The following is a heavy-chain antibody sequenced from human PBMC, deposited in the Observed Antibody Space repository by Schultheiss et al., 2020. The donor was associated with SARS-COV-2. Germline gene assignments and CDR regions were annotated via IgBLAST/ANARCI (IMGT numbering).Heavy chain of an antibody. CDR2: IHYSGST. J-gene: IGHJ4*02. Sequence: SETLSLTCTVSGGSISSYYWSWIRQPPGKGLEWIGYIHYSGSTNYNPSLKSRVTISVDTSKNQFSLKLSSVTAADTAVYYCARGRDYVWGSYRRNGDYWGQGTLVTVSS. CDR1: GGSISSYY. V-gene: IGHV4-59*01. D-gene: IGHD3-16*02. CDR3: ARGRDYVWGSYRRNGDY.